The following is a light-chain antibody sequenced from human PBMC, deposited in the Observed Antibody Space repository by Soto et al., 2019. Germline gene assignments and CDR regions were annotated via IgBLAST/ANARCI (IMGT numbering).Light chain of an antibody. CDR3: SSYTSTSTLL. V-gene: IGLV2-14*01. CDR2: EVN. Sequence: QSALTQPASVSGSPGQSITISCTGTSSDVGGYKYVSWYQQYPGKAPKLMIYEVNYWPSGVSNRFSGSKSGNTASLTISGLQAEDEADYYCSSYTSTSTLLFGGGTKLTVL. CDR1: SSDVGGYKY. J-gene: IGLJ2*01.